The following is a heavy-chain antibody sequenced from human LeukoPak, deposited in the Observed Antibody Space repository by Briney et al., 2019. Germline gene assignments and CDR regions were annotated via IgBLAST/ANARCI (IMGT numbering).Heavy chain of an antibody. J-gene: IGHJ4*02. CDR2: VSYDGSIK. CDR3: ARDHYSSGPYYFDY. V-gene: IGHV3-30-3*01. CDR1: GFTFSSYA. D-gene: IGHD6-19*01. Sequence: SGGSLRLSCAASGFTFSSYALHWVRQAPNKGLEWVAIVSYDGSIKYYADSVKGRFTISRDNSKNTLYLQMNSRRAEGTAVYYCARDHYSSGPYYFDYWGQGTLVTVSS.